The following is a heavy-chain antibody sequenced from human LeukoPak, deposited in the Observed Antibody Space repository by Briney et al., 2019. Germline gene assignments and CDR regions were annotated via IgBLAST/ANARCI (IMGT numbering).Heavy chain of an antibody. CDR2: INHSGST. D-gene: IGHD6-13*01. CDR1: GGSFSGYY. Sequence: SETLSLTCAVYGGSFSGYYWSWIRQPPGKGLEWIGEINHSGSTNYNPSLKSRVTISVDTSKNQFSLKLSSVTAADTAVYYCARKGSYWQQLVQWGQGTLVTVSS. V-gene: IGHV4-34*01. J-gene: IGHJ4*02. CDR3: ARKGSYWQQLVQ.